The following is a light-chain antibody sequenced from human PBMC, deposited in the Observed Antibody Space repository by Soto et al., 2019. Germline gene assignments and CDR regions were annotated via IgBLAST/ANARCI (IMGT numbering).Light chain of an antibody. CDR2: KAS. CDR3: QHSNSYSDA. V-gene: IGKV1-5*03. CDR1: QTISSW. J-gene: IGKJ1*01. Sequence: DIQMTQSPSTLSGSVGDRVTITCRASQTISSWLAWYQQKPGKAPKLLIYKASTLKSGVPSRFSGSGSGTEFTLTISSLQPDDFDTYYCQHSNSYSDALGQETKVDIK.